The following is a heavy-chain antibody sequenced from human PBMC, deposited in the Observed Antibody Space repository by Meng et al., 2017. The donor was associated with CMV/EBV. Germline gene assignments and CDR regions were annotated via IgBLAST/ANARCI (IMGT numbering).Heavy chain of an antibody. CDR3: ASNAGGDSSGYYSYYYGMDV. Sequence: SVKVSCKASGGTFSSYAISWVRQAPGQGLEWMGGIIPIFGTANYAQKFQGRVTITTDESTSTAYMELSSLRSDDTAVYYCASNAGGDSSGYYSYYYGMDVWGQGTTVTVSS. CDR1: GGTFSSYA. J-gene: IGHJ6*02. D-gene: IGHD3-22*01. CDR2: IIPIFGTA. V-gene: IGHV1-69*05.